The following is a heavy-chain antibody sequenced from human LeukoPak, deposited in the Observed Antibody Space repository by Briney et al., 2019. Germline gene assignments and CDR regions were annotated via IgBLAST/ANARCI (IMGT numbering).Heavy chain of an antibody. CDR3: ARDPWFGELLWYFDL. CDR1: GGSISSYY. CDR2: IYTSGST. Sequence: SETLSLTCTVSGGSISSYYWSWLRQPAGKGLEWIGRIYTSGSTNYNPSLKSRVTMSVDTSKNQFSLKLSSVTAADTAVYYCARDPWFGELLWYFDLWGRGTLVTVSS. D-gene: IGHD3-10*01. V-gene: IGHV4-4*07. J-gene: IGHJ2*01.